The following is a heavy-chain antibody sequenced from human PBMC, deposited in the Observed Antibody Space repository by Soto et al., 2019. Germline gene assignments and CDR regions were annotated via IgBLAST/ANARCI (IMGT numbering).Heavy chain of an antibody. D-gene: IGHD1-1*01. Sequence: PGGSLRLSCAASGFTFNSYGIHWVRQAPGKALEWVAVISYDGNNIYYGDSVQGRFTISRDNSKNTIYLQMNSLRAEDTAVYYCVRDPYLPTAGRLASLHYWGPGTLVTVSS. J-gene: IGHJ4*02. CDR3: VRDPYLPTAGRLASLHY. V-gene: IGHV3-30*03. CDR1: GFTFNSYG. CDR2: ISYDGNNI.